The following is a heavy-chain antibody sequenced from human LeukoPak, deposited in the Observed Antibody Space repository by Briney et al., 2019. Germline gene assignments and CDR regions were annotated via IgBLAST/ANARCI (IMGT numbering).Heavy chain of an antibody. CDR1: GFTFDDYA. Sequence: SLRLSCAASGFTFDDYAMHWVRHAPGKGLEWVSGISWNSGSIGYADSVKGRFTISRDNAKNSLYLQMNSLRAEDTALYYCAKDVGIVGATRRYYFDYWGQGTLVTVSS. D-gene: IGHD1-26*01. J-gene: IGHJ4*02. CDR2: ISWNSGSI. V-gene: IGHV3-9*01. CDR3: AKDVGIVGATRRYYFDY.